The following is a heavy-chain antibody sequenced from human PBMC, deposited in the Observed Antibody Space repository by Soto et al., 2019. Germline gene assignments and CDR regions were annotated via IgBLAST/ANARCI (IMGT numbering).Heavy chain of an antibody. Sequence: QVQLVQSGGGVVQPGGSLRLSCAASGFTFSSYGMHWVRQAPGKGLEWVAVIWYDGSKIYYADSVKGRFTISRDNSKSTLYLKMNSLRAEDTAVYYCARPLEKHQLGFGMDVWGQGSPVTVSS. CDR1: GFTFSSYG. J-gene: IGHJ6*01. D-gene: IGHD1-1*01. CDR2: IWYDGSKI. CDR3: ARPLEKHQLGFGMDV. V-gene: IGHV3-33*01.